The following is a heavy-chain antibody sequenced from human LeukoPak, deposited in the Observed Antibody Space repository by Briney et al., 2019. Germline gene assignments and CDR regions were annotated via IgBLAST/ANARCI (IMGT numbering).Heavy chain of an antibody. Sequence: GGSLRLSCAASGFTFSSYSMNWVRQAPGKGLVWVSRLNHDGSRTDYADSVKGRFTISRDNAKNTLYLQMNSLRADDTAVYYCARSRWLDAFDYWGQGTLVTVSS. V-gene: IGHV3-74*01. D-gene: IGHD6-19*01. CDR3: ARSRWLDAFDY. CDR2: LNHDGSRT. CDR1: GFTFSSYS. J-gene: IGHJ4*02.